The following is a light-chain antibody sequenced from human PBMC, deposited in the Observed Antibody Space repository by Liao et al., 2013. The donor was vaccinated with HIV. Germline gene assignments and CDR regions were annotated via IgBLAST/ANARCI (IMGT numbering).Light chain of an antibody. Sequence: SYELTQPPSVSVSPGQTARITCSGDALPNQYAYWYQQKPGQAPVLLIYKDSERPSGIPERFSGSSSGTTVTLTISGVQAEDEADYYCQVWDSSSDHPVFGGGTKLTVL. V-gene: IGLV3-25*03. CDR2: KDS. CDR3: QVWDSSSDHPV. CDR1: ALPNQY. J-gene: IGLJ3*02.